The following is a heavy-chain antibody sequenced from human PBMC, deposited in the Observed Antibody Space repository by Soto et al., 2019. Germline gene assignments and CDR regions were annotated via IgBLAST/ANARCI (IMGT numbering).Heavy chain of an antibody. Sequence: SETLSLTCTVSGGSINSYYWSWIRQPPREGLEWIGYIYSSGSTTYNPSLKSRVTISVDSSNNQFSLNLSSVTAADTAVYYCARVGGYSGYAASWGQGTLVTVSS. CDR2: IYSSGST. V-gene: IGHV4-59*01. CDR3: ARVGGYSGYAAS. CDR1: GGSINSYY. J-gene: IGHJ5*02. D-gene: IGHD5-12*01.